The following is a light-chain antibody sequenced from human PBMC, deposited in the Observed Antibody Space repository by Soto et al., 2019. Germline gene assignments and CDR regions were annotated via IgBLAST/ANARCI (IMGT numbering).Light chain of an antibody. J-gene: IGKJ2*01. CDR1: QSINRW. V-gene: IGKV1-5*03. Sequence: DIQMTQSPSTLSASVGDRVTITCRASQSINRWLAWYQQKPGKAPKLLIYKASTLESGVPSRFSGGGLGTEFALNSTSLQPEDFATYYCQQYSTYPYIFGQGTKVDIK. CDR3: QQYSTYPYI. CDR2: KAS.